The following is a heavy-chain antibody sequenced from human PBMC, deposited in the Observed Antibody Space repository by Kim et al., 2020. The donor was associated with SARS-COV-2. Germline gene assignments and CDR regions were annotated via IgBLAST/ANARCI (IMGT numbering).Heavy chain of an antibody. CDR2: INHSGST. CDR3: ARGGGARRWLQSYYFDY. J-gene: IGHJ4*02. CDR1: GGSFSGYY. Sequence: SETLSLTCAVYGGSFSGYYWSWIRQPPGKGLEWIGEINHSGSTNYNPSLKSRVTISVDTSKNQFSLKLSSVTAADTAVYYCARGGGARRWLQSYYFDYWGQGTLVTVSS. V-gene: IGHV4-34*01. D-gene: IGHD5-12*01.